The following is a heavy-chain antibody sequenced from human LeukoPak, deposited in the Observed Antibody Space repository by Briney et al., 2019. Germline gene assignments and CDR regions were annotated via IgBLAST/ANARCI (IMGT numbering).Heavy chain of an antibody. D-gene: IGHD6-19*01. V-gene: IGHV3-48*01. J-gene: IGHJ5*02. CDR1: GFTFSSYS. Sequence: GGSLRLSCAASGFTFSSYSMNWVRQAPGKGLEWVSYISSSSSTIYYADSVEGRFTISRDNAKNSLYLQMNSLRAEDTAVYYCARAPLSSGRGSYSFDPWGQGTLVTVSS. CDR3: ARAPLSSGRGSYSFDP. CDR2: ISSSSSTI.